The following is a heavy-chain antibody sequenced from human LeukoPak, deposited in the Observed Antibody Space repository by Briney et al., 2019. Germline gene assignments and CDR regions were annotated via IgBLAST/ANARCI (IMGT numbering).Heavy chain of an antibody. CDR2: IYYSGST. CDR1: GGSISSYY. D-gene: IGHD5-18*01. V-gene: IGHV4-59*01. J-gene: IGHJ6*03. CDR3: ARTTEGGYTYEYFYYYYMDV. Sequence: NPSETLSLTCTVSGGSISSYYWSWIRQPPGKGLEWIGYIYYSGSTNYNPSLKSRVTISVDTSKNQFSLKLSSVTAAAAAVYYCARTTEGGYTYEYFYYYYMDVWGKGTTVTISS.